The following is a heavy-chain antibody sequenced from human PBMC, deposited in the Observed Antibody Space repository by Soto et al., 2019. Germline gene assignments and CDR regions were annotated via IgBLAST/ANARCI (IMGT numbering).Heavy chain of an antibody. J-gene: IGHJ3*01. CDR1: GFTFSSYA. Sequence: PGGSLRLSCEVSGFTFSSYAMTWVRQPPGKGLEWVSAISTGGGTTYYADSVKGRFTISRDNSKNTLYLQMNDLRADDTALYYCAKAYASATGLALDVWGHGTMVTVSS. D-gene: IGHD3-16*01. CDR3: AKAYASATGLALDV. CDR2: ISTGGGTT. V-gene: IGHV3-23*01.